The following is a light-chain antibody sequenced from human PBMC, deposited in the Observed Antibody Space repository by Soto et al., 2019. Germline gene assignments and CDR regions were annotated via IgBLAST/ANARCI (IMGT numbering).Light chain of an antibody. CDR3: RKSATSPRT. J-gene: IGKJ1*01. CDR2: GAP. Sequence: EIVLTQSPGTLSLSPGERATLSCRASQTVGNNYFVWYQQKPGQDPRLLLYGAPSRATVIPDRFSDSGSGTDFPLTISRLEPEDFAVYYCRKSATSPRTFGQGTKVEIK. V-gene: IGKV3-20*01. CDR1: QTVGNNY.